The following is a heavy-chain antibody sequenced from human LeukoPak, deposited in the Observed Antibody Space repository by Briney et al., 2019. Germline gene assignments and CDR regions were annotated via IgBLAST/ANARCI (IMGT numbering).Heavy chain of an antibody. CDR3: ARSNGVLRYFDWLLRNYYYMDV. D-gene: IGHD3-9*01. J-gene: IGHJ6*03. CDR2: ISAYNGNT. V-gene: IGHV1-18*01. Sequence: GASVKVSCKASGYTFTSYGISWVRQAPGQGLEWMGWISAYNGNTNYAQKLQGRVTMTTDTSTSTAYMELRSLRSDDTAVYYCARSNGVLRYFDWLLRNYYYMDVWGKGTTVTISS. CDR1: GYTFTSYG.